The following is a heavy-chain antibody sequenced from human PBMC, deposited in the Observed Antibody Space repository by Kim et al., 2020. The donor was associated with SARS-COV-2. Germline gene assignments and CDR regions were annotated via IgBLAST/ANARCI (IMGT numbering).Heavy chain of an antibody. J-gene: IGHJ4*02. V-gene: IGHV1-69*01. CDR3: ARVLWFGELYYYFDY. Sequence: QKFQGRVTITADESTSTAYMELSSLRSEDTAVYYCARVLWFGELYYYFDYWGQGTLVTVSS. D-gene: IGHD3-10*01.